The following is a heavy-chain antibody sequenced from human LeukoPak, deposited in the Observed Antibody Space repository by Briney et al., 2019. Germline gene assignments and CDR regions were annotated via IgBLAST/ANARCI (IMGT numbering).Heavy chain of an antibody. CDR2: IISSGSTV. Sequence: GGSLRLSCAASGFTFSSHSMNWVRQAPGKGLEWVSYIISSGSTVNYADSVKGRFTISRDNAKNSLFLQMDSQRDEDTAVYYCARGRPYYFDYWGQGTLVTVSS. CDR1: GFTFSSHS. V-gene: IGHV3-48*02. J-gene: IGHJ4*02. CDR3: ARGRPYYFDY.